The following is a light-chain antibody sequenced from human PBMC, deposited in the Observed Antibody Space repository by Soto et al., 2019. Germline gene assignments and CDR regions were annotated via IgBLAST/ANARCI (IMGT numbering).Light chain of an antibody. Sequence: DIQMTQSPSAMSASVGDRVTITCRASQGIYNYLTWFQQKPGKVPKRLIYGASNLLGGVPSRFSGNGSGTEFTLTIISLQPEDSATYYCLQHNNYPWTFGHGTKVEIK. CDR2: GAS. CDR3: LQHNNYPWT. V-gene: IGKV1-17*03. CDR1: QGIYNY. J-gene: IGKJ1*01.